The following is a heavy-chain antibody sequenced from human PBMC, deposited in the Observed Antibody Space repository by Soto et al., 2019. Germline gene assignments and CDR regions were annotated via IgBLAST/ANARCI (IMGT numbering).Heavy chain of an antibody. V-gene: IGHV3-66*01. CDR2: IYSGGST. Sequence: GGSLRLSCAASGFTVSSNYMSWVRQAPGKGLEWVSVIYSGGSTYYADSVKGRFTISRDNSKNTLYLQMNSLRAEDTAVYYCARGNPDHYGMDVWGQGTTVTVSS. CDR1: GFTVSSNY. J-gene: IGHJ6*02. CDR3: ARGNPDHYGMDV.